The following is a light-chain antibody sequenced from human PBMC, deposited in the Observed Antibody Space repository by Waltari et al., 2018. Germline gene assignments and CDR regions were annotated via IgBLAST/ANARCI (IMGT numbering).Light chain of an antibody. CDR2: DAS. V-gene: IGKV3-11*01. J-gene: IGKJ2*01. CDR3: QQRTSNWPPGYS. Sequence: EIVLTQSPATLSLSPGERATLSCWASQSVGYYLACYQQRPGQAPRLLIYDASNRATGIPARFSGSGFGTDFTLTISSLEPEDSAVYYCQQRTSNWPPGYSFGQGTKLEI. CDR1: QSVGYY.